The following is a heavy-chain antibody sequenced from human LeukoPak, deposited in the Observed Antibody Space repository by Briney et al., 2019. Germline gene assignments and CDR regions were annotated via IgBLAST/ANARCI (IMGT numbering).Heavy chain of an antibody. Sequence: SETLSLTCTVSGGSISSYYWSWIRQPPGKGLEWIGYIYYSGSTNYNPSLKSRVTISVDTSKNQFSLKLSSVTAADTAVYYCARLGVVPAAMGEAPFDYWGQGTLVTVSS. CDR3: ARLGVVPAAMGEAPFDY. J-gene: IGHJ4*02. D-gene: IGHD2-2*01. CDR2: IYYSGST. CDR1: GGSISSYY. V-gene: IGHV4-59*08.